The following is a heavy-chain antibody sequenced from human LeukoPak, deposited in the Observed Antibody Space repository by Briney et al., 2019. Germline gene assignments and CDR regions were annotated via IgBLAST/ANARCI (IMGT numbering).Heavy chain of an antibody. V-gene: IGHV4-39*01. CDR3: ASFRVRRYCSSTSCYGGDY. D-gene: IGHD2-2*01. J-gene: IGHJ4*02. CDR2: IYYSGST. CDR1: GGSISSSSYY. Sequence: SETLSLTCTVSGGSISSSSYYWGWIRQPPGKGLEWIGSIYYSGSTYYNPSLKSRVTISVDTSKNQFSLKLSSVTAADTAVYYCASFRVRRYCSSTSCYGGDYWGQGTLVTVSS.